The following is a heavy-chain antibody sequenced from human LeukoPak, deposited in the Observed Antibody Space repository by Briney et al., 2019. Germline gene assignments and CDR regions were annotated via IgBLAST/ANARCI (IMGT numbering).Heavy chain of an antibody. CDR2: INPNSGGT. CDR1: GYTFTDYY. D-gene: IGHD4-17*01. CDR3: ASLTVTTTLFDY. J-gene: IGHJ4*02. Sequence: ASVKVSCKASGYTFTDYYIHWVRQAPGQGLEWMGRINPNSGGTNYAQKFQGRVTMTRDTPINTAYMELSRLRSDDTAVYYCASLTVTTTLFDYWGQGTLVTVSS. V-gene: IGHV1-2*06.